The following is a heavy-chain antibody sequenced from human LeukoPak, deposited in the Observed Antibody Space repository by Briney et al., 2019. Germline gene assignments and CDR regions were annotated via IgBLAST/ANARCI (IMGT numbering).Heavy chain of an antibody. Sequence: SQTLSLTCTVSGGSISSGSYYWSWIRQPAGKGLEWIGRIYTSGSTNYNPSLKSRVTISVDTSKNQFSLKLSSVTAADTAVYYCARGRSSSANWFDPWGQGTLVTVSS. D-gene: IGHD6-6*01. CDR3: ARGRSSSANWFDP. V-gene: IGHV4-61*02. CDR2: IYTSGST. J-gene: IGHJ5*02. CDR1: GGSISSGSYY.